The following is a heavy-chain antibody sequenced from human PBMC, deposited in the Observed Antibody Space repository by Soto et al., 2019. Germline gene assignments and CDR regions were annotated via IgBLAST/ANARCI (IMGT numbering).Heavy chain of an antibody. J-gene: IGHJ4*02. CDR2: ISSSGSTI. V-gene: IGHV3-48*04. D-gene: IGHD6-6*01. CDR1: GFTFSSYN. CDR3: AREAKYSSLAFDY. Sequence: GGSLRLSCAASGFTFSSYNMNWVRQAPGKGLEWVSYISSSGSTIYYADSVKGRFTISRDNAKNSLYLQMNSLRAEDTAVYYCAREAKYSSLAFDYWGQGTLVTVSS.